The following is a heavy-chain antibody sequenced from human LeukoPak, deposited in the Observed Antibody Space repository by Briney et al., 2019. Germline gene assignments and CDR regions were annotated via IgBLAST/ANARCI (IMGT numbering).Heavy chain of an antibody. Sequence: SETLSLTCTVSGGSISSYYWSWIRQHPGKGLEWIGYIYYSGSTNYNPSLKSRVTISVDTSKNQFSLKLSSVTAADTAVYYCARLRTAAYYYGMDVWGQGTTVTVSS. CDR1: GGSISSYY. CDR3: ARLRTAAYYYGMDV. V-gene: IGHV4-59*08. J-gene: IGHJ6*02. CDR2: IYYSGST.